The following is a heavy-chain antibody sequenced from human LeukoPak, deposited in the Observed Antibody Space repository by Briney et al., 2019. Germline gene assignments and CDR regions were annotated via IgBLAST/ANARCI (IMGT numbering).Heavy chain of an antibody. Sequence: PGGSLRLSCAASGFAFSISAINWVRQAPGKGLEWISCISGSGRTTYYADSVRGRFTISRDNSRNTVFLQLNSLRAEDTAIYYCAKDLSYGLDYWGQGTLVTVSS. CDR1: GFAFSISA. J-gene: IGHJ4*02. D-gene: IGHD4-17*01. CDR3: AKDLSYGLDY. CDR2: ISGSGRTT. V-gene: IGHV3-23*01.